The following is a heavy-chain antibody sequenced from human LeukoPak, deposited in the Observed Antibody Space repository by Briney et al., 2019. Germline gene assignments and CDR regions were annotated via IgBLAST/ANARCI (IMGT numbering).Heavy chain of an antibody. J-gene: IGHJ4*02. V-gene: IGHV3-23*01. CDR3: AKDGKVGAASYYYDY. D-gene: IGHD6-13*01. CDR1: GFTFSTYA. Sequence: GGSLRLSCAASGFTFSTYAMSWVRQAPGKGLEWVSITSDSGDNTYYADSVKGRFTISRDNSKHTLYLQMISLRAEDTAVYYCAKDGKVGAASYYYDYWGQGAQVTVSS. CDR2: TSDSGDNT.